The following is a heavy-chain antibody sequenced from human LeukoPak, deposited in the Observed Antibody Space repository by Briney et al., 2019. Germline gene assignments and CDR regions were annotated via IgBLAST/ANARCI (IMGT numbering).Heavy chain of an antibody. V-gene: IGHV4-59*01. D-gene: IGHD7-27*01. CDR3: ARTDWGYWYFGL. Sequence: SETLSLTCTVSGGSISTYYWTWIRQPPGKGLEWIGYIHNTGTTTYNPSLKSRVTMSVDASKNLFSLRLSSVTAADTAVYYCARTDWGYWYFGLWGRGTHVTVSS. J-gene: IGHJ2*01. CDR1: GGSISTYY. CDR2: IHNTGTT.